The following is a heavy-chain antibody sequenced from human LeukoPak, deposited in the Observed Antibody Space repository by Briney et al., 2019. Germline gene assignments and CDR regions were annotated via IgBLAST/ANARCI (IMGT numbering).Heavy chain of an antibody. D-gene: IGHD3-10*01. CDR2: IYYSGST. CDR3: ARGVKGLRGAFDI. Sequence: SETLSLTCTVSSGSISSYQWSWIRQHPGKGLEWIGYIYYSGSTYSNPSLKSRLTMSVDISKNQFSLKLSSVTAADTAVYYCARGVKGLRGAFDIWGQGTMVTVSS. V-gene: IGHV4-59*06. J-gene: IGHJ3*02. CDR1: SGSISSYQ.